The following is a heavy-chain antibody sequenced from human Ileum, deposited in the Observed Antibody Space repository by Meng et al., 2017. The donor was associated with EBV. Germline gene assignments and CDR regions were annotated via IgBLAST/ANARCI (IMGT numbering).Heavy chain of an antibody. Sequence: LHLEGAGPGRVKPSETLSLTCSVCGGSTSSCSYYWGLIRQPPGKGLEWIGSIYYSGSTYYNPSLKSRVTISVDTSKNQCSLKLSSVTAADTAVYYCARDRSGSYYSPTFDYWGQGTLVTVSS. CDR2: IYYSGST. V-gene: IGHV4-39*07. J-gene: IGHJ4*02. CDR1: GGSTSSCSYY. D-gene: IGHD3-10*01. CDR3: ARDRSGSYYSPTFDY.